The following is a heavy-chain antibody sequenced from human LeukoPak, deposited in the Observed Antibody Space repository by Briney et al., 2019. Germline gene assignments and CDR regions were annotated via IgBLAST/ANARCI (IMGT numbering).Heavy chain of an antibody. D-gene: IGHD1-1*01. V-gene: IGHV1-18*01. CDR3: ARDRGAGNWNLFDY. CDR1: GYTFTSYG. CDR2: ISAYNGNT. Sequence: GASVKVSCKASGYTFTSYGISWVRQAPGQGLEWMGWISAYNGNTNYAQKLQGRVTMTTDTSTSTAYMELRSLRSDDTAAYYCARDRGAGNWNLFDYWGQGTLVTVSS. J-gene: IGHJ4*02.